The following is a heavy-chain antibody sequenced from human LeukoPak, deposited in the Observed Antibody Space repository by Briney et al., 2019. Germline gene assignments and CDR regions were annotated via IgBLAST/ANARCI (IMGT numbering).Heavy chain of an antibody. CDR3: ARGMEPYYYMDV. CDR2: INPNSGVT. D-gene: IGHD1-26*01. V-gene: IGHV1-2*02. Sequence: GASVKVSCETSGYTFTDYFVHWVRQAPDEVFEWMGWINPNSGVTRYPQKFQGRVSMTRDTSITTVYMELSRLKSDDTAVYYCARGMEPYYYMDVWGKGTTVTVSS. CDR1: GYTFTDYF. J-gene: IGHJ6*03.